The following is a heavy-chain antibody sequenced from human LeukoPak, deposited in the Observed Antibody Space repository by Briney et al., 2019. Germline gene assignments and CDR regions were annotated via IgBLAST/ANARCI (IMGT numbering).Heavy chain of an antibody. D-gene: IGHD2-2*01. CDR3: VRTDCSSSSCYELDY. CDR2: ISSSGRTI. Sequence: GGSLRLSCAGSGFTFSDYYMSWIRQAPGNGLEWVSYISSSGRTIYYADSVKGRLTISRDNAKNSLYLQMNSLRAEDTALYYCVRTDCSSSSCYELDYWGQGTLVTVSS. V-gene: IGHV3-11*04. CDR1: GFTFSDYY. J-gene: IGHJ4*02.